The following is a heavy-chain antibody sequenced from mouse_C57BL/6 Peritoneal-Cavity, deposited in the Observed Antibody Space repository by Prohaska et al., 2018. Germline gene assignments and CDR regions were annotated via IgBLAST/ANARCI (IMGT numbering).Heavy chain of an antibody. V-gene: IGHV4-1*01. J-gene: IGHJ1*03. CDR3: ASTGWYFDV. Sequence: EVKLLQSGGGLVQPGGSLKLSCAASGIDFSRYWMSWVRRAPGQVLEWIGEINPDSSTINYAPSLKDKFIISRYNAKNTLYLQMSKVRSEDTALYYCASTGWYFDVWGTGTTVNVAS. CDR2: INPDSSTI. CDR1: GIDFSRYW. D-gene: IGHD1-1*01.